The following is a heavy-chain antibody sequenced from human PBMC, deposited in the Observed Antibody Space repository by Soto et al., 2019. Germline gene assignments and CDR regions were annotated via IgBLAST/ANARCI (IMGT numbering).Heavy chain of an antibody. CDR1: GFTFTTFW. CDR2: IKQDGSEK. CDR3: ARRFPFDS. J-gene: IGHJ4*02. V-gene: IGHV3-7*01. Sequence: LRLSCAASGFTFTTFWMSWVRQAPGKGLEWVANIKQDGSEKYYVDSVKGRFTISRDNAKKSLYLQMNSLRAEDTAVYYCARRFPFDSWGQGTLVTVSS.